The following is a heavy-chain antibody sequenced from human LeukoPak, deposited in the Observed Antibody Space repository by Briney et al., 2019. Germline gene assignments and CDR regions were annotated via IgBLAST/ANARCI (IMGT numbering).Heavy chain of an antibody. CDR1: GGSFSGYY. CDR2: INHSGST. V-gene: IGHV4-34*01. J-gene: IGHJ5*02. CDR3: ARDSPGFFDP. Sequence: SETLSLTCAVYGGSFSGYYWSWIRQPPGKGLEWIGEINHSGSTNYNPSLKSRVTISVDTSKNQFSLKLTSVTAADTAVYYCARDSPGFFDPWGQGTLVTVSS. D-gene: IGHD1-14*01.